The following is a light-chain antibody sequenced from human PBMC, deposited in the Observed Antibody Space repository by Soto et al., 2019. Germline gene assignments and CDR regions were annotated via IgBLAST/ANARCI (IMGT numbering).Light chain of an antibody. Sequence: AIQLTQSPSSLSASVGDRVTITCRASQGISSTLAWYQQKAGRGPKLLIYDASSLESGVPSRFSGSGSGTDFTLTISSLQPEDFATYYCLHFNSYPLTFGGGTKVEIK. V-gene: IGKV1-13*02. J-gene: IGKJ4*01. CDR1: QGISST. CDR3: LHFNSYPLT. CDR2: DAS.